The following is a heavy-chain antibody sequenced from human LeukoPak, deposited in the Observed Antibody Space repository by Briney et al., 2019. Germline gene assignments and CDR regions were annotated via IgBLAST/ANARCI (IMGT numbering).Heavy chain of an antibody. J-gene: IGHJ4*02. V-gene: IGHV3-30*18. Sequence: GGSLRLSCAASGFSFTMYGIHWVRQAPGKGLEWVAVISTDGNNEYYANSVKGRFTISRDNSKNTVYLQMSSLRTEDTAVYYCAKDQIGWAPGYVSGPLDQWGQGTLVTVSS. D-gene: IGHD6-19*01. CDR3: AKDQIGWAPGYVSGPLDQ. CDR1: GFSFTMYG. CDR2: ISTDGNNE.